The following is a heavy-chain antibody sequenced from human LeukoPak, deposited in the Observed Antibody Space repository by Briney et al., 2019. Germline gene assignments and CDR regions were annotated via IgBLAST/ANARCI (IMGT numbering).Heavy chain of an antibody. CDR3: ARDSTVNYYYYMDV. J-gene: IGHJ6*03. CDR1: GGSISSYY. CDR2: IYYSGST. Sequence: SETLCLTCTVSGGSISSYYWSWIRQPPGKGLEWIGYIYYSGSTNYNPSLKSRVTISVDTSKNQFSLKLSSVTAADTAVYYCARDSTVNYYYYMDVWGKGTTVTVSS. V-gene: IGHV4-59*01. D-gene: IGHD4-11*01.